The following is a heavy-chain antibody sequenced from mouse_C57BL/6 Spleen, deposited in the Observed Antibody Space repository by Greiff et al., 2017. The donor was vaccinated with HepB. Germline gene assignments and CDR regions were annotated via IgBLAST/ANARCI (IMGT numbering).Heavy chain of an antibody. D-gene: IGHD5-1*01. CDR3: ARVPRD. CDR2: ISDGGSYT. V-gene: IGHV5-4*03. Sequence: KLMESGGGLVKPGGSLKLSCAASGFTFSSYAMSWVRQTPEKRLEWVATISDGGSYTYYPDNVKGRFTISRDNAKNNLYLQMSHLKSEDTAMYYCARVPRDWGQGTTLTVSS. CDR1: GFTFSSYA. J-gene: IGHJ2*01.